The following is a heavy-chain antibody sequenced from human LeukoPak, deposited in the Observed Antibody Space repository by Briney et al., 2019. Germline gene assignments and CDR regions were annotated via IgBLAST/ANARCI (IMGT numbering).Heavy chain of an antibody. CDR2: FDPEDGKT. V-gene: IGHV1-24*01. CDR3: ATGYLVTAGLMDV. J-gene: IGHJ6*02. D-gene: IGHD6-13*01. Sequence: ASVKVSCKVSGYTLTELSMFWVRQAPGKGLEWMGSFDPEDGKTVYAQKCQGRVTMTEDTSTDTAYMELSSLRSEDTAVYYCATGYLVTAGLMDVWGQGTTVTVSS. CDR1: GYTLTELS.